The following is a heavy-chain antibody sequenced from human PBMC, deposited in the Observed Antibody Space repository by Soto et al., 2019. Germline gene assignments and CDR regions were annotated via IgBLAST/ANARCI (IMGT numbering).Heavy chain of an antibody. Sequence: ASVKVSCKASGHTFTGYYMHWVRQAPGQGLEWMGWINPNSGGTNYAQKFQGWVTMTRDTSISTAYMELSRLRSDDTAVYYCAREGSSWTHYYYYGMDVWGQGTTVTVSS. CDR2: INPNSGGT. J-gene: IGHJ6*02. CDR1: GHTFTGYY. CDR3: AREGSSWTHYYYYGMDV. D-gene: IGHD6-13*01. V-gene: IGHV1-2*04.